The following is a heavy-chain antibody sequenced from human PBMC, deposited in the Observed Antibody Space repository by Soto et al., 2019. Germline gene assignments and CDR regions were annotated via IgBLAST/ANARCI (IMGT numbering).Heavy chain of an antibody. CDR2: IGGRGTSS. D-gene: IGHD3-22*01. J-gene: IGHJ4*02. Sequence: GGSLRLSCAASGFTFSNYAMSWVRQAPGKGLEWVSGIGGRGTSSYYADSVKGRFAISRDNSYNTLFLQLHSLRAEDTAVYYCAKSRYADSSGDYYDFWGQGTRVTISS. V-gene: IGHV3-23*01. CDR1: GFTFSNYA. CDR3: AKSRYADSSGDYYDF.